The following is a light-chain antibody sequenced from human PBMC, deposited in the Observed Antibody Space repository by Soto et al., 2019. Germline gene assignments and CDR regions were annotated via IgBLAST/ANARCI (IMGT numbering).Light chain of an antibody. CDR1: QSVGSN. CDR3: QQYNNWPRT. V-gene: IGKV3-15*01. J-gene: IGKJ1*01. CDR2: AAS. Sequence: EMVMTQSPDTLSVSPGERATLSCRASQSVGSNLAWYQQKPGQAPRLLIYAASTRATGIPARFSGSGSGTEFTLTISSLQSEDFAVYYCQQYNNWPRTFGQGTKVDIK.